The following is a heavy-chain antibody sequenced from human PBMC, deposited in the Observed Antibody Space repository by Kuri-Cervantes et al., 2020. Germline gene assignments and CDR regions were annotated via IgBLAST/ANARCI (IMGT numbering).Heavy chain of an antibody. D-gene: IGHD3-10*01. V-gene: IGHV3-30*18. CDR1: GFTFSSYG. CDR2: ISYDGSNK. CDR3: AKGTYGSGSYYAPDY. Sequence: LSLTCAASGFTFSSYGIHWVRQAPGKGLEWVAIISYDGSNKHYADSVKGRFTISRDNSKNTLYLQMNSLRAEDTAVYYCAKGTYGSGSYYAPDYWGQGTLVTVSS. J-gene: IGHJ4*02.